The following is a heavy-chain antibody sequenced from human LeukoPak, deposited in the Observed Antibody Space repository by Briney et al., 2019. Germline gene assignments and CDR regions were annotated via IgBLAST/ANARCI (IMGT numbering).Heavy chain of an antibody. Sequence: GGSLRLSCAVSGFTFSSYAMRWVRQAPGKGLEWVSGISASGSSTFDADSVKGWFTVSRDNSKNTLYLQMNSLRAEDTAVYYCATYGQQLAFDYWGQGTLVTVSS. CDR2: ISASGSST. CDR3: ATYGQQLAFDY. CDR1: GFTFSSYA. V-gene: IGHV3-23*01. J-gene: IGHJ4*02. D-gene: IGHD6-13*01.